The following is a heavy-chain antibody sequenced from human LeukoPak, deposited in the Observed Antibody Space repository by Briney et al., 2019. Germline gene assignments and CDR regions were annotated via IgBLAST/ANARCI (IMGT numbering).Heavy chain of an antibody. D-gene: IGHD2-8*01. CDR2: IYYSGST. Sequence: SETPSLTCTVSGGSISSYYWSWIRQPPGKGLEWIGYIYYSGSTSYNPSLNSRVTISRDTSKNQFSLNLRSVTAADTAVYYCTSGGMVSGDFWGHGTLVTVSS. CDR3: TSGGMVSGDF. CDR1: GGSISSYY. J-gene: IGHJ4*01. V-gene: IGHV4-59*01.